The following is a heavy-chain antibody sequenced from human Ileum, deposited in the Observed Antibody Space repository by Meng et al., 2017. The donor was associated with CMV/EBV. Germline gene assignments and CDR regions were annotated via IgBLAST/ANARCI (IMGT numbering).Heavy chain of an antibody. V-gene: IGHV1-2*02. Sequence: ASVKVSCKASGYTFTGYYMHWVRQAPGQGLEWMGWINPNSGGTNYAQKFQGRATMTRDTSISTAYMELSRLRSDDTAVYYCARVVYDSSGYSGDYWGQGTLVTVSS. CDR1: GYTFTGYY. J-gene: IGHJ4*02. CDR2: INPNSGGT. D-gene: IGHD3-22*01. CDR3: ARVVYDSSGYSGDY.